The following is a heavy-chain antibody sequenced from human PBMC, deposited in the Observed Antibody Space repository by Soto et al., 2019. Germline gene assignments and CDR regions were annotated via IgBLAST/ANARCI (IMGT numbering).Heavy chain of an antibody. CDR2: INPNSGGT. V-gene: IGHV1-2*04. CDR1: GYTFTGYY. D-gene: IGHD6-6*01. J-gene: IGHJ6*03. Sequence: ASVKVSCKASGYTFTGYYMHWVRQAPGQGLEWMGWINPNSGGTNYAQKFQGWVTMTRDTSISTAYMELSRLRSDDTAVYYCARGKRDRSIAARPDEPNYYYYYYMDVWGKGTTVTVSS. CDR3: ARGKRDRSIAARPDEPNYYYYYYMDV.